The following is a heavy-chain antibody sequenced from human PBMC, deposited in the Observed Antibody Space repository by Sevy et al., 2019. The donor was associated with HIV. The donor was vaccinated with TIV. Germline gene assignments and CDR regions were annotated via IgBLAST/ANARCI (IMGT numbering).Heavy chain of an antibody. CDR3: ARDRGVSCSSTSCYCCYYYGVDV. D-gene: IGHD2-2*01. CDR1: GFTFSSYA. Sequence: GGSLRLSCAASGFTFSSYAMHWVRQAPGKGLEWVAVISYDGSNKYYADSVKGRFTISRDNSKNTLYLQMNSLRAEDTAVYYCARDRGVSCSSTSCYCCYYYGVDVWGQGTTVTVSS. J-gene: IGHJ6*02. CDR2: ISYDGSNK. V-gene: IGHV3-30*04.